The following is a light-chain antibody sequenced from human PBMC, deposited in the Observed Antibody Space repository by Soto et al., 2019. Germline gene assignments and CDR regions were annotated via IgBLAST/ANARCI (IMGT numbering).Light chain of an antibody. Sequence: DIPMTQSPSTLAASVGDRVTITCRASQSINNWLAWYQQRPGKAPKILIHDASNLESGVPSRFSGSGSGTDFTLTISSVEPDDFATYYCQHYDPYSPLYSFGQGTNLEI. J-gene: IGKJ2*03. CDR3: QHYDPYSPLYS. CDR1: QSINNW. V-gene: IGKV1-5*01. CDR2: DAS.